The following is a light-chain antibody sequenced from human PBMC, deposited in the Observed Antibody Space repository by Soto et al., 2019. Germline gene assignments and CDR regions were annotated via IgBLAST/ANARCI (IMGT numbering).Light chain of an antibody. Sequence: EIVLKQSPGTLSLSPGERATLSCRASQSVSNSYLSWYQQKPGQAPRLLIYGSSSRATGIPDRFSGSGAGTDFTLTISRLEPEDFAVYYCQQYDSSPTTFGQGTKVEIK. CDR1: QSVSNSY. V-gene: IGKV3-20*01. CDR2: GSS. J-gene: IGKJ1*01. CDR3: QQYDSSPTT.